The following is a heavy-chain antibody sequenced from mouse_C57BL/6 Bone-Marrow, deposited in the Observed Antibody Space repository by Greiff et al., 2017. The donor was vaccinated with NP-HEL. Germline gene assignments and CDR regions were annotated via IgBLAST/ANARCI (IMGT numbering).Heavy chain of an antibody. CDR2: ISNGGGST. CDR3: ARPYYGSSPSFAY. V-gene: IGHV5-12*01. CDR1: GFTFSDYY. D-gene: IGHD1-1*01. Sequence: EVQRVESGGGLVQPGGSLKLSCAASGFTFSDYYMYWVRQTPEKRLEWVAYISNGGGSTYYPDTVKGRFTISRDNAKNTLYLQMSRLKSEDTAMYYCARPYYGSSPSFAYWGQGTLVTVSA. J-gene: IGHJ3*01.